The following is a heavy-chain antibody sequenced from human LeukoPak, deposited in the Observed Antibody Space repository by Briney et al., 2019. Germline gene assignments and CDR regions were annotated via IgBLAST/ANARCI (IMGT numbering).Heavy chain of an antibody. CDR1: GYSIGIGYY. V-gene: IGHV4-38-2*01. D-gene: IGHD5-24*01. CDR2: IYHSGST. J-gene: IGHJ4*02. Sequence: SETLSLTCAVSGYSIGIGYYWGWIRQPPGKGLEWIGSIYHSGSTYYNPSLKSRVTISVDTSKNQFSLKLSSVTAADTAVYYCARPRYNPYYFDYWGQGTLVTVSS. CDR3: ARPRYNPYYFDY.